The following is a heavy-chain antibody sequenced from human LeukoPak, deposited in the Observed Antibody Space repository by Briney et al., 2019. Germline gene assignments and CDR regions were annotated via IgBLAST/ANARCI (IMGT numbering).Heavy chain of an antibody. CDR2: IYTSGST. CDR3: AGLAGVYCSSTSCYGGGVDY. J-gene: IGHJ4*02. D-gene: IGHD2-2*01. CDR1: GGSISSYY. V-gene: IGHV4-4*09. Sequence: SETLSLTCTVSGGSISSYYWSWIRQPPGKGLEWIGYIYTSGSTNYNPSLKSRVTISVDTSKNQFSLKLSSVTAADTAVYYCAGLAGVYCSSTSCYGGGVDYWGQGTLVTVSS.